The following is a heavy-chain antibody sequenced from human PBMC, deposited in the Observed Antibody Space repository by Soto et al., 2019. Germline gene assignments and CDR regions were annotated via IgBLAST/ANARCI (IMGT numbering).Heavy chain of an antibody. J-gene: IGHJ4*02. Sequence: ASVKVSCKASGYTFTSYGISWVRQAPGQGLEWMGWISAYNGNTNYAQKLQGRVTMTRDTSISTAYMELSRLRSDDTAVYYCARWRSSSSSPRPFDYWGQGTLVTAPQ. CDR1: GYTFTSYG. CDR3: ARWRSSSSSPRPFDY. D-gene: IGHD6-6*01. V-gene: IGHV1-18*01. CDR2: ISAYNGNT.